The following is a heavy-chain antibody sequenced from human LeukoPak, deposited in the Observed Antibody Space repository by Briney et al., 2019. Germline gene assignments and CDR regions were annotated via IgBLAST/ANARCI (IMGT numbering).Heavy chain of an antibody. J-gene: IGHJ6*02. D-gene: IGHD6-19*01. CDR2: IYYSGST. CDR3: WVAVAGTGYYYYYGMDV. Sequence: PSETLSLTCTVSGGSISSSSYYWGWIRQPPGKGLEWIGSIYYSGSTYYNPSLKSRVTISVDTSKNQCSLKLSSVTAADTAVYYCWVAVAGTGYYYYYGMDVWGQGTTVTVSS. CDR1: GGSISSSSYY. V-gene: IGHV4-39*01.